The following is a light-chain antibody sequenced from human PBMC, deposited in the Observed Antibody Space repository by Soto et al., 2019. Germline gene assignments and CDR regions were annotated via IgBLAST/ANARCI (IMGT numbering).Light chain of an antibody. Sequence: IVLIQSPATLSVSPGARDPLSCRASQNISNYLIWYQQHPGQAPRLLIYDVSNRATDIPARFSGSGSGTDFTLTISSLEPEDLAVYYCQQRSNWPRTFGQGTKVDIK. CDR2: DVS. CDR3: QQRSNWPRT. V-gene: IGKV3-11*01. CDR1: QNISNY. J-gene: IGKJ1*01.